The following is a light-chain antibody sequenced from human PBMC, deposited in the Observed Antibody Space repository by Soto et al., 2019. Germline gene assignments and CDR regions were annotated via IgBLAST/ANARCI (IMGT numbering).Light chain of an antibody. CDR1: SSNIGSNY. CDR3: QSYDSSLSGDYV. J-gene: IGLJ1*01. Sequence: QSVLTQPPSASGTPGQRVSISCSGRSSNIGSNYVYWYQQLPGTAPKLLMYTNNQRPSGVPDRFSGSKSGASASLAITGLQAEDEADYYCQSYDSSLSGDYVFGTGTKLTVL. CDR2: TNN. V-gene: IGLV1-47*02.